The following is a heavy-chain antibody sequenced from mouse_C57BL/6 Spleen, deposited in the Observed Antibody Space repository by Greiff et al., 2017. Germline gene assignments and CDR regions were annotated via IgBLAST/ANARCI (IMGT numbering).Heavy chain of an antibody. CDR2: IDPSDSYT. J-gene: IGHJ1*03. D-gene: IGHD4-1*01. CDR1: GYTFTSYW. CDR3: ARGTGTLWYFDV. Sequence: VQLQQPGAELVKPGASVKLSCKASGYTFTSYWMQWVKQRPGQGLEWIGEIDPSDSYTNYNQKFKGKATLTVDTSSSTAYMQLSSLTSEDSAVYYCARGTGTLWYFDVWGTGTTVTVSS. V-gene: IGHV1-50*01.